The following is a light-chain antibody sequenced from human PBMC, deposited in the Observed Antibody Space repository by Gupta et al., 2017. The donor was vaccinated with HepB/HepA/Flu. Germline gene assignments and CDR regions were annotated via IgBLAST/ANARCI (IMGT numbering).Light chain of an antibody. Sequence: IALTPPPATPSVSHGERATLSCRASQSVGTNLAWYQQRPGQAPRLLIYRATARATGVPARFSGSGSGTEFTLSISSLQSDDFAVYYCQQYNNWPPWTFGHGTKVEIK. CDR1: QSVGTN. CDR2: RAT. CDR3: QQYNNWPPWT. J-gene: IGKJ1*01. V-gene: IGKV3-15*01.